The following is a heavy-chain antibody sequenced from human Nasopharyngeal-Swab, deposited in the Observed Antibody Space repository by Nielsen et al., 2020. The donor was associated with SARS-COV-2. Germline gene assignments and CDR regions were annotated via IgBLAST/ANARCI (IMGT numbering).Heavy chain of an antibody. CDR2: ISYDGSNK. Sequence: GESLKISCAASGFTFSDYYMSWIRQAPGKGLEWVAVISYDGSNKYYADSVKGRFTISRDNSKNTLYLQMNSLRAEDTAVYYCARGVAYYGSGLDAFDIWGQGTMVTVSS. CDR3: ARGVAYYGSGLDAFDI. V-gene: IGHV3-30-3*01. D-gene: IGHD3-10*01. J-gene: IGHJ3*02. CDR1: GFTFSDYY.